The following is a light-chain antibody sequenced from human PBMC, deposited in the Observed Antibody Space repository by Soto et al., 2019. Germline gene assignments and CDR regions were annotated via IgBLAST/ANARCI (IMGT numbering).Light chain of an antibody. J-gene: IGLJ1*01. CDR2: ENN. V-gene: IGLV1-51*02. CDR3: GPWDSSLTTYV. Sequence: QSVLTQPPSVSAAPGQKVTISCSGSSSDIGRNYVSWYQHLPGTAPKLLIYENNKRPSGIPDRLSGSKSGSSATLGITGLQTGDEADYYCGPWDSSLTTYVFGPGTKVTVL. CDR1: SSDIGRNY.